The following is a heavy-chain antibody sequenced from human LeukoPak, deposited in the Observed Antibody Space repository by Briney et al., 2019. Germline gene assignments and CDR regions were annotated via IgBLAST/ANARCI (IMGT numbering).Heavy chain of an antibody. J-gene: IGHJ5*02. V-gene: IGHV4-34*01. Sequence: SETLSLTCAVYGGSFSGYYWSWIRQPPGKGLEWMGEINHSGSTNYNPALKSRVTISVDTSKNQFSLKLSSVTDANTAVYYCARVRSRARITIFGVARNWFDPWGQGTLVTVSS. CDR2: INHSGST. D-gene: IGHD3-3*01. CDR1: GGSFSGYY. CDR3: ARVRSRARITIFGVARNWFDP.